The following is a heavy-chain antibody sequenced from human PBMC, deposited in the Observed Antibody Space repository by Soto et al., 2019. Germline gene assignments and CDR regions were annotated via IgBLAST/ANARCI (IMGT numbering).Heavy chain of an antibody. CDR2: IIPIFGTA. J-gene: IGHJ3*02. Sequence: SVKVSCKASGGTFSSYAISWVRQAPGQGLEWMGGIIPIFGTANYAQKFQGRVTITADKSTSTAYMELSSLRSEDTAVYYCAGPYSPVRFLEWNHAFDIWGQGTMVTVSS. D-gene: IGHD3-3*01. CDR3: AGPYSPVRFLEWNHAFDI. V-gene: IGHV1-69*06. CDR1: GGTFSSYA.